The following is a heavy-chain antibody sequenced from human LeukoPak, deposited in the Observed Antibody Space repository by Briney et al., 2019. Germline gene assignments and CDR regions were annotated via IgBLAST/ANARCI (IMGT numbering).Heavy chain of an antibody. CDR1: GFTFSTYY. CDR3: ARVGLDRRGFSGYEAFDY. J-gene: IGHJ4*02. D-gene: IGHD5-12*01. V-gene: IGHV3-21*01. CDR2: ISTSSSYI. Sequence: GGSLRLSCAASGFTFSTYYMNWVRQAPGKGLEWVSSISTSSSYIYYADAVKGRFTISRDNAKNSLYLQINSLRAEDTAVYYCARVGLDRRGFSGYEAFDYWGQGTLVTVSS.